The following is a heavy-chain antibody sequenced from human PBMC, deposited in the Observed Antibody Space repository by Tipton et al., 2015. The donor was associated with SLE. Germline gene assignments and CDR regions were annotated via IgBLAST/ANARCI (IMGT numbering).Heavy chain of an antibody. CDR2: ISSSGTDI. V-gene: IGHV3-21*01. J-gene: IGHJ6*03. D-gene: IGHD3-10*01. CDR3: TRGTGSRHYYSMDV. Sequence: QLVQSGGGVVQPGRSLRLSCAASGFSFSDYSMNWVRQAPGKGLEWVSSISSSGTDIHYADSVSGRFTISRDNADNSLSLQMSSLRAQDTAVYYCTRGTGSRHYYSMDVWGSGTTVTVSS. CDR1: GFSFSDYS.